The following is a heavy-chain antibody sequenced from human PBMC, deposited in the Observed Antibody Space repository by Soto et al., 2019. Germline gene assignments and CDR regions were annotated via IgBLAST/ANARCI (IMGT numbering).Heavy chain of an antibody. CDR1: GFSLSTSEVG. J-gene: IGHJ5*02. CDR2: IYWDDDK. D-gene: IGHD3-10*01. V-gene: IGHV2-5*02. Sequence: SGPTLVNPTQTLTLTCTFSGFSLSTSEVGVGWVRQPPGKALEWLALIYWDDDKRYSPSLKSRLTITKDTSKNQVVLTMTNMDPVDTATYYCALTYYGSGSYYNVRWFDPWGQGTLVTVSS. CDR3: ALTYYGSGSYYNVRWFDP.